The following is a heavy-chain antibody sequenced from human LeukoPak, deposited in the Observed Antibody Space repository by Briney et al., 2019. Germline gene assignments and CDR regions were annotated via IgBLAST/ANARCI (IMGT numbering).Heavy chain of an antibody. CDR2: ILPIFGAT. J-gene: IGHJ3*02. V-gene: IGHV1-69*05. D-gene: IGHD2-2*01. CDR3: TRVASIVVVPAAIAGAFDI. Sequence: SVKVSCKASGGTFSSYALSWVRQAPGQGLEWMGHILPIFGATNYAQRFQGRVTITTDESTSTAYMELSSLTSEDTAVYYCTRVASIVVVPAAIAGAFDIWGQGTLVTVSS. CDR1: GGTFSSYA.